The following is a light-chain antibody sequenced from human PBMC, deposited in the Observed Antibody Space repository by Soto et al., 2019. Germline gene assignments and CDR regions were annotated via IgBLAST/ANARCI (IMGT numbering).Light chain of an antibody. CDR1: QGISSY. CDR3: QRYYRYPRT. J-gene: IGKJ4*01. CDR2: AAS. Sequence: AIRMTQSPSSFAASTGDRVTITCRASQGISSYLAWYQQKPGKAPKLLIYAASTLQGGVPSRFGGSGSGTGFILLLSCRQSDDFETYYCQRYYRYPRTSGGGTKGEIK. V-gene: IGKV1-8*01.